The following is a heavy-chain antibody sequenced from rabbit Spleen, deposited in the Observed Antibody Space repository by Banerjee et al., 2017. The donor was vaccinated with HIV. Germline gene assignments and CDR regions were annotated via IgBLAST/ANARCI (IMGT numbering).Heavy chain of an antibody. CDR3: ARDAAGREDFNL. J-gene: IGHJ4*01. CDR1: GVSFSGDSY. Sequence: QSLEESGGDLVKPGASLTLTCTASGVSFSGDSYMCWVRQAPGKGLEWIACIDAGSSGFTYFASWAKGRCTISKTSSTTVTLQMTSLTAADTATYFCARDAAGREDFNLWGPGTLVTVS. D-gene: IGHD4-2*01. CDR2: IDAGSSGFT. V-gene: IGHV1S40*01.